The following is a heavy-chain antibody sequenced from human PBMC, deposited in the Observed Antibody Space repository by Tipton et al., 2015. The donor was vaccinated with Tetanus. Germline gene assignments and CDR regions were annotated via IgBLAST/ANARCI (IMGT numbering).Heavy chain of an antibody. CDR2: IYHRGNT. CDR1: GGSISSSSYY. CDR3: VGGDGSGYRFDY. Sequence: LSLTCTVSGGSISSSSYYWGWIRQSPGKGLEWIGNIYHRGNTYYNPSLKSRVAISVDTSKNQLSLNLRSVTAGDTATYYCVGGDGSGYRFDYWGQGALVTVSS. D-gene: IGHD3-9*01. V-gene: IGHV4-39*01. J-gene: IGHJ4*02.